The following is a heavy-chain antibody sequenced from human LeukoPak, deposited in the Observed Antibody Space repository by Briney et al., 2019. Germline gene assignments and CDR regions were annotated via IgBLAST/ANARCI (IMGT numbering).Heavy chain of an antibody. CDR1: GYTFTSYG. V-gene: IGHV1-18*01. Sequence: ASVKVSCKASGYTFTSYGISWVRQAPGQGLEWMGWISAYNGNTNYAQKFQGRVTMTRNTSISTAYMELRSLRSDDAAVYYCARDVVAVRFDPWGQGTLVTVSS. D-gene: IGHD2-15*01. J-gene: IGHJ5*02. CDR2: ISAYNGNT. CDR3: ARDVVAVRFDP.